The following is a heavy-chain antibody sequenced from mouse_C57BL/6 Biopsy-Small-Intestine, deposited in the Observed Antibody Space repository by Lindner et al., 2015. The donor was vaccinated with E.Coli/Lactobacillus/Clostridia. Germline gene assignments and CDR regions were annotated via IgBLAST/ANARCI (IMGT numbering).Heavy chain of an antibody. CDR1: GYAFSSSW. CDR3: ARETMVTPFDY. J-gene: IGHJ2*01. Sequence: VQLQESGPELVKPGASVKISCKASGYAFSSSWMNWVKQRPGKGLEWIGRIYPGDGDTNYNGKFKGKATLTADKSSSTAYMQLSSLTSEDSAVYFCARETMVTPFDYWGQGATLTVSS. V-gene: IGHV1-82*01. CDR2: IYPGDGDT. D-gene: IGHD2-2*01.